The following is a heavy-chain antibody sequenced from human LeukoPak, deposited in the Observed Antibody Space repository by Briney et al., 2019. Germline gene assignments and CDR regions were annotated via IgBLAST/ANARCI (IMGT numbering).Heavy chain of an antibody. CDR3: PRKYDASGYFDY. Sequence: GGSLRLSCAASGFTFSSYAMNWVRQAPGKGLEWVSTVSGSGTITYYAGSVKGRFTISRDNPKNTLYLQMNSLRAEDTAVYYCPRKYDASGYFDYWGRGALVTVSS. J-gene: IGHJ4*02. V-gene: IGHV3-23*01. CDR1: GFTFSSYA. CDR2: VSGSGTIT. D-gene: IGHD3-22*01.